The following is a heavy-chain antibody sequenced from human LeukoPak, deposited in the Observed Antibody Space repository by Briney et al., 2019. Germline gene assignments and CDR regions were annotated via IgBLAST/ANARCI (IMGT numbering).Heavy chain of an antibody. CDR2: INTNTGNP. D-gene: IGHD2-2*01. CDR1: GYTFTSYA. V-gene: IGHV7-4-1*02. Sequence: ASVKVSCKASGYTFTSYAMNWVRQAPGQGLEWMGWINTNTGNPTYAQGFTGRFVFSLDTSVSTAYLQISSLKAEDTAVYYCARDPVVVVVPAAMFSWFDPWGQGTLVTDSS. CDR3: ARDPVVVVVPAAMFSWFDP. J-gene: IGHJ5*02.